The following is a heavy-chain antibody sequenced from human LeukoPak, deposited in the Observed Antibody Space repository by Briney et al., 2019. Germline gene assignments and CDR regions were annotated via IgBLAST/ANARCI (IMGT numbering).Heavy chain of an antibody. CDR1: GGSISSSSYY. CDR2: IYYSGST. D-gene: IGHD3-10*01. V-gene: IGHV4-39*07. Sequence: SETLSLTCTVSGGSISSSSYYWGWIRQPPGKGLEWIGSIYYSGSTYYNPSLKSRVTISVDTSKNQFSLKLSSVTAADTAVYYCARDRVRSGSYYPTDYWGQGTLVTVSS. CDR3: ARDRVRSGSYYPTDY. J-gene: IGHJ4*02.